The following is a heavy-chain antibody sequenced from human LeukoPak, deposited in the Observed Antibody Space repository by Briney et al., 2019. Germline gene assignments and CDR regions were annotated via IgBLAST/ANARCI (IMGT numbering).Heavy chain of an antibody. CDR1: GFTFSNYW. V-gene: IGHV3-74*01. CDR3: ARYHTGGF. CDR2: ISQDGSDT. J-gene: IGHJ4*02. D-gene: IGHD1-14*01. Sequence: GGSLRLSCEASGFTFSNYWIHRVRQAPGKGLECVSRISQDGSDTIYADSVKGRLTVSRDNAKNTVFLQLSSLKAEDTAVYYCARYHTGGFWGQGRLVTVSS.